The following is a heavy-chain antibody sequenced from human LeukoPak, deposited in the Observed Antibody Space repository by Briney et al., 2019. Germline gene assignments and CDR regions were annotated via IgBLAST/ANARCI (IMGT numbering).Heavy chain of an antibody. V-gene: IGHV1-69*06. CDR3: ASRGGTWTEFDY. CDR2: IIPIFGTA. D-gene: IGHD3-16*01. CDR1: GGTFSSYA. J-gene: IGHJ4*02. Sequence: SVKVSCKASGGTFSSYAISWVRQAPGQGLEWMGGIIPIFGTANYAQKFQGRVTITADKSTSAAYMELSSLRSEDTSVYYCASRGGTWTEFDYWGQGTLVTVSS.